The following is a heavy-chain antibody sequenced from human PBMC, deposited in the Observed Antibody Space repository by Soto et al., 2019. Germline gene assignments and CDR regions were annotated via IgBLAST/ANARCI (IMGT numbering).Heavy chain of an antibody. CDR1: CYTFNFYG. D-gene: IGHD6-6*01. V-gene: IGHV1-18*01. CDR2: ISGFNGNT. CDR3: ARIGVSSGHESPDFDS. J-gene: IGHJ4*02. Sequence: ASVKVSCKASCYTFNFYGITWARQAPGQGLEWMGWISGFNGNTNYAADLQGRVTMTTDTSTSTAYMELRGLRSDDTAVYYCARIGVSSGHESPDFDSWGQGTLVTVSS.